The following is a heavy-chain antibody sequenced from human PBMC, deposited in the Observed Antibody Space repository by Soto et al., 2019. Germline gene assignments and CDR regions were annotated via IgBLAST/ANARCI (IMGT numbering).Heavy chain of an antibody. D-gene: IGHD6-13*01. CDR3: ATTAAAGVDY. J-gene: IGHJ4*02. CDR2: ISAYNGNT. V-gene: IGHV1-18*01. CDR1: GYTFTSYG. Sequence: ASVKVSCKASGYTFTSYGISWVRQAPGQGLEWMGWISAYNGNTNYAQKLQGRVTMTEDTSTDTAYMELSSLRSEDTAVYYCATTAAAGVDYWGQGTLVTVSS.